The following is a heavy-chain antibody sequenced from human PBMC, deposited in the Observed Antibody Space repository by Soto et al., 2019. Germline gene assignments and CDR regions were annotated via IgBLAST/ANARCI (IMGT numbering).Heavy chain of an antibody. CDR1: GYTFTSYG. CDR2: ISAYNGNT. V-gene: IGHV1-18*01. D-gene: IGHD2-2*02. Sequence: QVQLVQSVAEVKKPGDSVKFSFKASGYTFTSYGSRWVRKDPGQGREWMGWISAYNGNTNYAQKLQGRVTMTTETAPITAYMELRSLRSDDTAVYYCARDELGYCSSTSCYRPDYYDCMDVWGQGTTVTVSS. J-gene: IGHJ6*02. CDR3: ARDELGYCSSTSCYRPDYYDCMDV.